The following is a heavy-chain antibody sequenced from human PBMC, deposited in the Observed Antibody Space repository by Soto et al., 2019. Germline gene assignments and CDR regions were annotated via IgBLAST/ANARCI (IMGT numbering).Heavy chain of an antibody. Sequence: GGSLRLSCAASGFTFSSYAMSWVRQAPGKGLEWVSAISGSGGSTYYADSVKGRFTISRDNSENTLYLQMNSLRAEDTAVYYCAKSRGVLLWFGELLYFDYWGQGTLVTVSS. CDR2: ISGSGGST. CDR1: GFTFSSYA. V-gene: IGHV3-23*01. CDR3: AKSRGVLLWFGELLYFDY. J-gene: IGHJ4*02. D-gene: IGHD3-10*01.